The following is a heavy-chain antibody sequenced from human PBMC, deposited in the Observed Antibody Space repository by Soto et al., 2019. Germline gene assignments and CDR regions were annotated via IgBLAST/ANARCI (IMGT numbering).Heavy chain of an antibody. V-gene: IGHV3-66*01. CDR1: GFTVSRSY. CDR3: AINSGRYWAEYFQH. J-gene: IGHJ1*01. Sequence: EVQLVESGGDLVQPGGSLRLSCAASGFTVSRSYMSWVRQAPGKGLELVSTVYSDDSTYYADSVKGRVRISRDNSENTVYLQMHSLRAEATAVYYCAINSGRYWAEYFQHWGQGTLVTFSS. CDR2: VYSDDST. D-gene: IGHD1-26*01.